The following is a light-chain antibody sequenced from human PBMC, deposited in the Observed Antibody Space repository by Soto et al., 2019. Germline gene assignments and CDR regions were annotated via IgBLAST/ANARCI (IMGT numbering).Light chain of an antibody. CDR3: QSADSSGTPYWV. CDR2: KDS. J-gene: IGLJ3*02. V-gene: IGLV3-25*03. CDR1: ALPKQY. Sequence: SYELTQPPSVSVSPGQTARITCSGDALPKQYAYWYQQKPGQAPVLVIYKDSERPSGIPERFSGSSSGTTVTLTISGVQAEDEADYYRQSADSSGTPYWVFGGGTQLTVL.